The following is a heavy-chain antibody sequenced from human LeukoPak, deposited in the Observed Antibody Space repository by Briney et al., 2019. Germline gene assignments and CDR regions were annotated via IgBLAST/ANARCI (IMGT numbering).Heavy chain of an antibody. V-gene: IGHV3-53*01. CDR2: THNDGIT. CDR3: ARGHYFYDY. J-gene: IGHJ4*02. CDR1: GFIVSSNY. Sequence: GGSLRLSCAASGFIVSSNYMTWVRQAPGKGLEWVSITHNDGITDYAGSVKGRFTISRDNSKNTLYLQMNNLRAEDTAVYYCARGHYFYDYWGQGTLVTVSS. D-gene: IGHD3-22*01.